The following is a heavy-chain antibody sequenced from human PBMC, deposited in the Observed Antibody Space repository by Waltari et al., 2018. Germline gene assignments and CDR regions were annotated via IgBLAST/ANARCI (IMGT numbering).Heavy chain of an antibody. CDR3: ASLSWYFDL. CDR2: ISTSSSTI. V-gene: IGHV3-48*01. J-gene: IGHJ2*01. CDR1: GFTFSNYN. Sequence: EVQLVESGGGLVQPGGSLSLSSAASGFTFSNYNMNWVRQAPGKGLEWVSYISTSSSTIYYADSVKGRFTISRDNAKNSLYLQMDSLRAEDTAVYYCASLSWYFDLWGRGTLVTVSS.